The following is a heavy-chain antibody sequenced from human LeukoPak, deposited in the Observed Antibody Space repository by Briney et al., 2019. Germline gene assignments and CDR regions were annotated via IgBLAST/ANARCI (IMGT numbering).Heavy chain of an antibody. J-gene: IGHJ4*02. V-gene: IGHV4-59*01. Sequence: PSETLSLTCTVSGGSISSYYWSWIRQPPGKGLEWIGYIYYSGSTNYNPSLKSRVTISVDTPKNQFSLKLSSVTAADTAVYYCARGAHLYNILTGYYTFFDYWGQGTLVTVSS. CDR1: GGSISSYY. D-gene: IGHD3-9*01. CDR2: IYYSGST. CDR3: ARGAHLYNILTGYYTFFDY.